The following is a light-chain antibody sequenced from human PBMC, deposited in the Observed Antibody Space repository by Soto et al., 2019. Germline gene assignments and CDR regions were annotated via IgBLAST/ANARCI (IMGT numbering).Light chain of an antibody. Sequence: QSVLTQPASVSGSPGQSITISCTGTSSDVDGYNYVSWYQHHPGKAPKLMIFDVSNRPSGVSNRFPGSKSGNTASLTISGLQPEDEADYYCSSYTTSNTRQIVFGTGTKVNVL. CDR2: DVS. V-gene: IGLV2-14*03. CDR1: SSDVDGYNY. J-gene: IGLJ1*01. CDR3: SSYTTSNTRQIV.